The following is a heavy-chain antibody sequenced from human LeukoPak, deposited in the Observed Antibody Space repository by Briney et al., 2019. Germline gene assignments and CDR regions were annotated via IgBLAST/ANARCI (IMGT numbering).Heavy chain of an antibody. V-gene: IGHV4-59*01. J-gene: IGHJ4*02. D-gene: IGHD1-26*01. CDR3: ARALPGSDSDY. Sequence: SETLSLTCTVSGGSISSYYWSWIRHPPGKGLEWIGYIYYTGSTTNYNPSLKSRVTISVDTSKNQFSLNLSSVTAADTAVYYWARALPGSDSDYWGQGTLVTVSS. CDR1: GGSISSYY. CDR2: IYYTGSTT.